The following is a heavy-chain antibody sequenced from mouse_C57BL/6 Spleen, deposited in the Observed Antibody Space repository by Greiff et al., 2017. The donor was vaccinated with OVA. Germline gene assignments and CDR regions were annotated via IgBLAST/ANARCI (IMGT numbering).Heavy chain of an antibody. D-gene: IGHD2-10*02. CDR1: GYTFTSYW. J-gene: IGHJ3*01. CDR2: IDPSDSYT. Sequence: QVQLKQPGAELVKPGASVKLSCKASGYTFTSYWMQWVKQRPGQGLEWIGEIDPSDSYTNYNQKFKGKATLTVDTSSSTAYMQLSSLTSEDSAVYYCARSYGNHSFAYWGQGTLVTVSA. CDR3: ARSYGNHSFAY. V-gene: IGHV1-50*01.